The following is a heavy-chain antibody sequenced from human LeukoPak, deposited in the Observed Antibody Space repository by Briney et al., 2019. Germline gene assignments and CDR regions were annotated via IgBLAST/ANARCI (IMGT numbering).Heavy chain of an antibody. V-gene: IGHV4-61*02. D-gene: IGHD1-26*01. CDR1: VGSLSRGSYY. CDR3: ARGGLVGATKESYYYYMDV. J-gene: IGHJ6*03. CDR2: IYTSGST. Sequence: SQTLSLTRTVSVGSLSRGSYYWGSIRQPAGKGLGWVGRIYTSGSTNYNPSLKSRVTISVDTSKNQFSLKLSSVTAADTAVYYCARGGLVGATKESYYYYMDVWGKGTTVTVSS.